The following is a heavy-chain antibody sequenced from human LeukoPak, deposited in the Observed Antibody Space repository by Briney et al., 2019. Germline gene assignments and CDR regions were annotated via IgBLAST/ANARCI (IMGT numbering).Heavy chain of an antibody. V-gene: IGHV3-48*03. J-gene: IGHJ5*02. CDR3: ARDPYYYDTSAFGP. D-gene: IGHD3-22*01. CDR2: ISSSGSTI. Sequence: GGSLRLSCAASGFTFSSYEMNWVRQAPGKGLEWVSYISSSGSTIYYAASVKGRFTISRDNAKNTLYLQMNSLRAEDTAVYYCARDPYYYDTSAFGPWGQGTLVTVSS. CDR1: GFTFSSYE.